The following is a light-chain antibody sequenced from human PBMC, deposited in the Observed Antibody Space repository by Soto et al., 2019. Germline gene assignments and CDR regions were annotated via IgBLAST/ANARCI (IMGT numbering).Light chain of an antibody. CDR1: SSDVGGYHY. CDR3: CSYSGSYTLV. V-gene: IGLV2-11*02. CDR2: DVN. J-gene: IGLJ2*01. Sequence: QSALTKPRSVSGSPGQSVNLSCTGTSSDVGGYHYVSWYQHHPGKAPKIIIYDVNKRPSGVPDRFSGSKSGNTASLTNSGLHTEDEADYYCCSYSGSYTLVVGGGTKLTVL.